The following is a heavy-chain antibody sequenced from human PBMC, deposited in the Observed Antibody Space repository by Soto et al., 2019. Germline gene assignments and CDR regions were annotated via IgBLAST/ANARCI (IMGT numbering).Heavy chain of an antibody. J-gene: IGHJ4*02. Sequence: EVQLVESGGGLVQPGRSLRLSCAASGLTFDDYAMHWVRQAPGKGLEWVSGISGNGGRIGYAESVKGRFTISRVNTKNSLYLQMHSVRVEDTAFYYCATQGYWGQGTLVTVSS. V-gene: IGHV3-9*01. CDR1: GLTFDDYA. CDR2: ISGNGGRI. CDR3: ATQGY.